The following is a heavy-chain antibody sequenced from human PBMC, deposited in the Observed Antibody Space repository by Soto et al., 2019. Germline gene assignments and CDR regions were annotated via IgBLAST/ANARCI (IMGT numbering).Heavy chain of an antibody. D-gene: IGHD6-13*01. CDR2: IYSGGST. V-gene: IGHV3-53*01. J-gene: IGHJ6*02. CDR1: GFTVSSNY. Sequence: GGSLRLSCAASGFTVSSNYMSWVRQAPGKGLEWVSVIYSGGSTYYADSVKGRFTISRDNSKNTLYLQMNSLRAEDTAVYYCARDNRLGIAAAGPPTYYYYYSMDVWGQGTTVTVSS. CDR3: ARDNRLGIAAAGPPTYYYYYSMDV.